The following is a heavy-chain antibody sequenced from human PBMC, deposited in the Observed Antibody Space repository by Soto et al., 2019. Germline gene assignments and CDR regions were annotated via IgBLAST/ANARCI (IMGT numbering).Heavy chain of an antibody. J-gene: IGHJ1*01. CDR1: GYTFTSYG. Sequence: QVQLVQSGAEVKKPGASVKVSCKASGYTFTSYGISWVRQAPGQGLEWMGWISAYNGNTNYAQKLQGRVTMTTDTXTXXAYMELRSLRSDDTAVYYCARDRVSGYYSAEYFQHWGQGTLVTVSS. CDR2: ISAYNGNT. V-gene: IGHV1-18*01. CDR3: ARDRVSGYYSAEYFQH. D-gene: IGHD3-22*01.